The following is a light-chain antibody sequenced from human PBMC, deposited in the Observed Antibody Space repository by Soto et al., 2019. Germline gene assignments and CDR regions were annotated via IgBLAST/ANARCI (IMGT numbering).Light chain of an antibody. J-gene: IGLJ1*01. CDR1: SSDIDNGYNS. CDR2: EVT. Sequence: QSALTQPASVSGSPGQSITISCTGTSSDIDNGYNSVSWYQQHPGKAPKLMIYEVTRRPSGVSYRFSGSKSGNTASLTISGLQPEDEADYYCSSYSLSVAPYVFGTGTQLTVL. CDR3: SSYSLSVAPYV. V-gene: IGLV2-14*01.